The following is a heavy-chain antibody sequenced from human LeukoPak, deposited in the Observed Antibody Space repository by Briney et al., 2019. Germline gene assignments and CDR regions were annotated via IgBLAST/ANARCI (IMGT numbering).Heavy chain of an antibody. CDR1: GGSISSSSYY. CDR3: ASPEYSSSSVYRY. V-gene: IGHV4-39*01. D-gene: IGHD6-6*01. CDR2: IYYSGST. Sequence: SETLSLTCTVSGGSISSSSYYWGWIRQPPGKGLEWIGSIYYSGSTYYNPSLKSRVTISVDTSKNQFSLKLSSVTAADAAVYYRASPEYSSSSVYRYWGQGTLVTVSS. J-gene: IGHJ4*02.